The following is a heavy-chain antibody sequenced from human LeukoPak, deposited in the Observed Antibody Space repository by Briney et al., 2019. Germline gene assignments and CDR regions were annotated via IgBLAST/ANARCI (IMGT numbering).Heavy chain of an antibody. CDR2: INHSGST. J-gene: IGHJ2*01. V-gene: IGHV4-34*01. Sequence: SETLSLTCAVYGGSFSGYYRSWIRQPPGKGLEWIGEINHSGSTNYNPSLKSRVTISVDTSKNQFSLKLSSVTAADTAVYYCARGLHVTTISYFDLWGRGTLVTVSS. D-gene: IGHD3-3*01. CDR3: ARGLHVTTISYFDL. CDR1: GGSFSGYY.